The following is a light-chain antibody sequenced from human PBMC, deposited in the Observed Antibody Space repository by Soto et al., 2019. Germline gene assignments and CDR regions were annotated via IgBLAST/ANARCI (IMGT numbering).Light chain of an antibody. Sequence: QSVLTQPRSVSGSPGQSVTISCTGTSSDLGGYNRVSWYQQQPGKAPKLMIYDVTRRPSGVPDRFSGSKSGNTASLTISGLQADDEADYYCSSFAPTFSWVFGGGTKVTVL. CDR2: DVT. J-gene: IGLJ3*02. V-gene: IGLV2-11*01. CDR1: SSDLGGYNR. CDR3: SSFAPTFSWV.